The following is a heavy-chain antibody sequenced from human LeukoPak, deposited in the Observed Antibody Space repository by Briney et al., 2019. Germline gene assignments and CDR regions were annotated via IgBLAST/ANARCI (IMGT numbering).Heavy chain of an antibody. V-gene: IGHV4-61*02. J-gene: IGHJ4*02. CDR1: GDSISSGDYY. D-gene: IGHD6-19*01. CDR3: ARSGGAVAGTRVDY. Sequence: SETLSLTCTVSGDSISSGDYYWSWIRQPAGKGLEWIGRISSSGSTNYNPSLKSRVTISVDTSKNQFSLKLSSVTAADTAVYYCARSGGAVAGTRVDYWGQGTLVTVSS. CDR2: ISSSGST.